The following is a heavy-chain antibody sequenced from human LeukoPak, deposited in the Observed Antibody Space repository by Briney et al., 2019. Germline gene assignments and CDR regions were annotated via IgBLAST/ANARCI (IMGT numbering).Heavy chain of an antibody. V-gene: IGHV3-11*01. D-gene: IGHD3-10*01. Sequence: GGSLRLSCAASGFTFSDYYMSWIRQAPGKGLEWVSYISSSGSTIYYADSVKGRFTISRDNSKNTLYLQMNSLGAEDTAVYYCAKDYYGSGSYYNEAYDYWGQGTLVTVSS. CDR2: ISSSGSTI. CDR1: GFTFSDYY. CDR3: AKDYYGSGSYYNEAYDY. J-gene: IGHJ4*02.